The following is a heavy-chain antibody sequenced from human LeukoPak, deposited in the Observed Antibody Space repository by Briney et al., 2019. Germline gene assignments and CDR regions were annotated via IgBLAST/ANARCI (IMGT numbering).Heavy chain of an antibody. J-gene: IGHJ6*02. D-gene: IGHD5-18*01. CDR1: GYTFTSYG. V-gene: IGHV1-69*13. CDR3: ARAPGGYSYGSEVYYYYGMDV. CDR2: IIPIFGTA. Sequence: GASVKVSCKASGYTFTSYGINWVRQAPGQGLEWMGGIIPIFGTANYAQKFQGRVTITADESTSTAYMELSSLRSEDTAVYYCARAPGGYSYGSEVYYYYGMDVWGQGTTVTVSS.